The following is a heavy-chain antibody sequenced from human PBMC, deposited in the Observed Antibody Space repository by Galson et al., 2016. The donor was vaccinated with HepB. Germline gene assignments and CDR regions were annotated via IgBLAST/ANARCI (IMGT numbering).Heavy chain of an antibody. J-gene: IGHJ6*02. CDR1: GFNFNNYA. CDR2: ISGSAIST. D-gene: IGHD6-19*01. CDR3: ARDLLWRWPINEMDI. Sequence: SLRLSCAASGFNFNNYAMNWVRQAPGKGLEWVSGISGSAISTYYADSVKGRFTISRDNSRNTLYLEKNSLRVEAGAIYYCARDLLWRWPINEMDIWGQGNTVTVSS. V-gene: IGHV3-23*01.